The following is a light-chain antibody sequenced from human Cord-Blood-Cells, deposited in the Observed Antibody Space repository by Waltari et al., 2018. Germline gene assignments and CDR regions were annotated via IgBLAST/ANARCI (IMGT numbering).Light chain of an antibody. CDR2: GAS. Sequence: EIVLTKSPGTLSLSPGERAPLPCRASQSVSSSDLAWYQQKPGQAPRLLIYGASSRATGIPDRFSGSGSGTDFTLTISRLEPEDFAVYYCQQYGSSPLTFGGGTKVEIK. J-gene: IGKJ4*01. CDR1: QSVSSSD. V-gene: IGKV3-20*01. CDR3: QQYGSSPLT.